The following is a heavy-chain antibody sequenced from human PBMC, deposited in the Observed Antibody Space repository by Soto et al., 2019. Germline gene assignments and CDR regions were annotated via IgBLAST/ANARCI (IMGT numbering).Heavy chain of an antibody. D-gene: IGHD3-3*02. CDR1: GGTFSTSA. CDR3: ARDTDRNQLGGNYYYILDV. V-gene: IGHV1-69*12. J-gene: IGHJ6*02. CDR2: IMPVFATS. Sequence: QVQLMQSGAEVKKPGSSVKVSCKASGGTFSTSAISWVRQAPGEGLEWVGGIMPVFATSDYSQKFQGRVTVSADESTTTAYLELTSLTTDATAVYYCARDTDRNQLGGNYYYILDVWCQGNAITVSS.